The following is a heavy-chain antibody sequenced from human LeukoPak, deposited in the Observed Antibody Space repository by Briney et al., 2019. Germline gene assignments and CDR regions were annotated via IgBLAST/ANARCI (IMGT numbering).Heavy chain of an antibody. Sequence: HPGGSLRLSCAASGFTFSIYAMSWVRQAPGKGLGWVSAISGSGGSTYYADSVKGRFTISRDNSKNTLYLQMNSLRAEDTAVYYCAKYYDSSGYYYDYFDYWGQGTLVTVSS. J-gene: IGHJ4*02. CDR1: GFTFSIYA. D-gene: IGHD3-22*01. CDR2: ISGSGGST. V-gene: IGHV3-23*01. CDR3: AKYYDSSGYYYDYFDY.